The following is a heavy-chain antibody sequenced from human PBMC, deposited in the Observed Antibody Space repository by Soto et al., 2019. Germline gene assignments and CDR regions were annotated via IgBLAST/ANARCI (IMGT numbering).Heavy chain of an antibody. Sequence: ASVKVSCKASGGTFNSDTITWVRQAPGQGLEWMGGIIPISDTAHYAQNFQGRVTITADESTSTVYMELSSLRSEDTAVRYCATLVPAPIKLYPRLGWFDPWGQGTLVTVSS. V-gene: IGHV1-69*13. CDR1: GGTFNSDT. CDR2: IIPISDTA. J-gene: IGHJ5*02. D-gene: IGHD2-2*02. CDR3: ATLVPAPIKLYPRLGWFDP.